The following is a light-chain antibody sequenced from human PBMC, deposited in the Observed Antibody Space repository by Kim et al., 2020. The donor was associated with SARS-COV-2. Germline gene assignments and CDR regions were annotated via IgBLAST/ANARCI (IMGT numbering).Light chain of an antibody. CDR2: GNS. CDR1: GSNIGAGYD. Sequence: VTTAGTGSGSNIGAGYDVHWYHQLPETAPKLLIYGNSNRPSGVPDRFSGSKSGTSASLAITGLQAEDEADYYCQSYDSSLSGSGVFGGGTQLTVL. V-gene: IGLV1-40*01. J-gene: IGLJ2*01. CDR3: QSYDSSLSGSGV.